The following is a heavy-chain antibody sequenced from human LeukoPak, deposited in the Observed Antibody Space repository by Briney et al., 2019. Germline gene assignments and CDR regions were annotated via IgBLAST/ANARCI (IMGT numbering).Heavy chain of an antibody. CDR1: GFTASTNY. CDR3: ARGRVLFEY. Sequence: TGGSLRLSCTASGFTASTNYMSWIRQAPEKVLEWVSYISSSSSTISYADSVKGRFTISRDNAKNSMYLQMNSLRAEDTAVYYCARGRVLFEYWGQGTLVTVSS. D-gene: IGHD5-24*01. CDR2: ISSSSSTI. J-gene: IGHJ4*02. V-gene: IGHV3-11*01.